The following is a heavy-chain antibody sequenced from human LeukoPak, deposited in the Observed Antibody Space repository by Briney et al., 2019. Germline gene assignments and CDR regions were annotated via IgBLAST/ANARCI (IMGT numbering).Heavy chain of an antibody. D-gene: IGHD5-12*01. CDR3: ASGYVPYGMDV. V-gene: IGHV3-66*01. J-gene: IGHJ6*02. CDR1: GFTFSSYS. CDR2: IYSGGST. Sequence: PGGSLRLSCAASGFTFSSYSMNWVRQAPGKGLEWVSVIYSGGSTYYADSVKGRFTISRDNSKNTLYLQMNSLRAEDTAVYYCASGYVPYGMDVWGQGTTVTVSS.